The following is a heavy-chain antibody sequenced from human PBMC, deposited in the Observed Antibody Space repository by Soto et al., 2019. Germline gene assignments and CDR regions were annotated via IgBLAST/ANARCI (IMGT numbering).Heavy chain of an antibody. J-gene: IGHJ6*02. V-gene: IGHV5-10-1*01. D-gene: IGHD2-15*01. CDR2: IDPSDSYT. CDR1: GYSFTSYW. Sequence: PGESLKISCKGSGYSFTSYWISWVRQMPGKGLEWMGRIDPSDSYTNYSPSFQGHATISADKSISTAYLQWSSLKASDTAMYYCARKPYCSGGSCYSGLDVWGQGTTVTVSS. CDR3: ARKPYCSGGSCYSGLDV.